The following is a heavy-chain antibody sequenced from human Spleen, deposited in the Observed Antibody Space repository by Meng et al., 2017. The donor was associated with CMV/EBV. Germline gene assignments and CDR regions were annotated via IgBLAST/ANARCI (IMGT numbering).Heavy chain of an antibody. Sequence: GESLKISCAASGFTFSSYDTHWVRQATGKGLEWVSVIGTGGDIFYPGSVKGRFTISRDDAKNSLYLQMNSLRAEDTAVYYCARLGVVITDFGWGQGTLVTVSS. CDR1: GFTFSSYD. CDR2: IGTGGDI. J-gene: IGHJ4*02. CDR3: ARLGVVITDFG. V-gene: IGHV3-13*01. D-gene: IGHD1-20*01.